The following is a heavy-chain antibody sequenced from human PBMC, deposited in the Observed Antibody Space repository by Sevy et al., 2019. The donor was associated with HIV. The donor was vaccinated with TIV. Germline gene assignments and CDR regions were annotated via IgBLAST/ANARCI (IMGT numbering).Heavy chain of an antibody. CDR2: IKSKTDGGTT. D-gene: IGHD2-15*01. Sequence: GGSLRLSCAASGFTFSNAWMNWVRQAPGKGLEWVGRIKSKTDGGTTDYAAPVKGRFTISRDDSKNTLYLQMNSLKTEDTAVYYCTTGPTVVVVAAVDIWGQGTMVTVSS. J-gene: IGHJ3*02. CDR1: GFTFSNAW. CDR3: TTGPTVVVVAAVDI. V-gene: IGHV3-15*07.